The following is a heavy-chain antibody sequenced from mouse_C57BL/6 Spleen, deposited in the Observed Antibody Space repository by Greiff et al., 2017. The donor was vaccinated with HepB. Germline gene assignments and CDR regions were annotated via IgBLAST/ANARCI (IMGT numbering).Heavy chain of an antibody. J-gene: IGHJ2*01. CDR1: GFTFTDYY. V-gene: IGHV7-3*01. D-gene: IGHD2-1*01. CDR2: IRNKANGYTT. CDR3: ARSGGNYDFDY. Sequence: EVKLVESGGGLVQPGGSLSLSCAASGFTFTDYYMSWVRQHPGKALEWLGFIRNKANGYTTEYSASVKGRFTISRDNSQSILYLQMNALRAEDSATYYCARSGGNYDFDYWGQGTTLTVSS.